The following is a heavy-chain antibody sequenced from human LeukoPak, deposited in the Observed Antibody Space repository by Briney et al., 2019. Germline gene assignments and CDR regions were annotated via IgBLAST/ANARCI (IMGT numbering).Heavy chain of an antibody. CDR3: ARSYYDSSGYRDY. CDR1: GGTFSSYA. Sequence: ASVKVSCKASGGTFSSYAISWVRQAPGQGLEWMGRIIPIFGTANYAQKFQGRVTITTDESTSTAYMELSSLRSEDMAVYYCARSYYDSSGYRDYWGQGTLVTVSS. J-gene: IGHJ4*02. CDR2: IIPIFGTA. D-gene: IGHD3-22*01. V-gene: IGHV1-69*05.